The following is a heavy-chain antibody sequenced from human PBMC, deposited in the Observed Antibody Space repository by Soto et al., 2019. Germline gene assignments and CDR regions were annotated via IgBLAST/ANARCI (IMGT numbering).Heavy chain of an antibody. CDR3: ARDAAVPGESDRFDY. J-gene: IGHJ4*02. CDR1: GDSVTSNVW. V-gene: IGHV4-4*02. D-gene: IGHD6-19*01. CDR2: AYHNGLT. Sequence: HVQLQESGPGLVKPSGTLSLTCAVSGDSVTSNVWWSWVRQPPGKGLRGIGEAYHNGLTDYNPSLKSRVTMSVDTSKNEFSLKLTSLTAADTAIYYCARDAAVPGESDRFDYWGQGILVTVSS.